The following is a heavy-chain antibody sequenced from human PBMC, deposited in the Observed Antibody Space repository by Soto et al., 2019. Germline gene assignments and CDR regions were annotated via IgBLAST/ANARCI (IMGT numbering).Heavy chain of an antibody. D-gene: IGHD3-10*01. Sequence: ASVQVSCKASGYTFTGYYMHWVRQAPGQGLEWMGWINPNSGDTNYAQKFQGRVTMTRDTSISTAYMELSRLRSDDTAEYYCASEMVRGVIIPRGYWGQGTLVTVSS. CDR2: INPNSGDT. V-gene: IGHV1-2*02. CDR1: GYTFTGYY. J-gene: IGHJ4*02. CDR3: ASEMVRGVIIPRGY.